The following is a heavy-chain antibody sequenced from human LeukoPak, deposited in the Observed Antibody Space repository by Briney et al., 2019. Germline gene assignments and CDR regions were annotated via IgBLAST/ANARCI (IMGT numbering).Heavy chain of an antibody. D-gene: IGHD3-3*02. CDR3: ARSGQFWKNYFDY. V-gene: IGHV1-69*13. J-gene: IGHJ4*02. Sequence: SVKVSCKASGGTFSSYAISWVRQAPGQGLEWMGGVIPIFGTANYAQKFQGRVTITADESTSTAYMELSSLRSEDTAVYYCARSGQFWKNYFDYWGQGTLVTVSS. CDR1: GGTFSSYA. CDR2: VIPIFGTA.